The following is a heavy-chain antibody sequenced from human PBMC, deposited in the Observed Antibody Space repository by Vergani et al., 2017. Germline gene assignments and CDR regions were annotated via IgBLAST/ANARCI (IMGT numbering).Heavy chain of an antibody. V-gene: IGHV4-31*03. D-gene: IGHD6-13*01. J-gene: IGHJ4*02. CDR1: GGSISSGGYY. CDR3: ARDVGIAAAGGPVDY. CDR2: IYYSGST. Sequence: QVQLQESGPGLVKPSQPLSLTCTVSGGSISSGGYYWSWIRQHPGKGLEWIGYIYYSGSTYYNPSLKSRVTISVDTSKNQFSLKLSSVTAADTAVYYCARDVGIAAAGGPVDYWGQGTLVTVSS.